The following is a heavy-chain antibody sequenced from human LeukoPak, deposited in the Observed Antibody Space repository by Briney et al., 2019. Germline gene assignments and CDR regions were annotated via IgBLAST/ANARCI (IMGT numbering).Heavy chain of an antibody. Sequence: ASVKVSCKASGYTFTSYYMHWVRQAPGQGLEWMGGIIPIFGTANYAQKFQGRVTITADESTSTAYMELSSLRSEDTAVYYCARGWVRYSYGYRYWGQGTLVTVSS. D-gene: IGHD5-18*01. V-gene: IGHV1-69*13. J-gene: IGHJ4*02. CDR1: GYTFTSYY. CDR2: IIPIFGTA. CDR3: ARGWVRYSYGYRY.